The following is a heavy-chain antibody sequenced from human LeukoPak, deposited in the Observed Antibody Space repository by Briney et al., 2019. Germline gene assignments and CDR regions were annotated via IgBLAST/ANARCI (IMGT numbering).Heavy chain of an antibody. CDR1: GFTFSSYA. V-gene: IGHV3-23*01. CDR2: ISGSGGST. J-gene: IGHJ4*02. Sequence: GGSLRLSCAASGFTFSSYAMTWVRQAPGKGLEWVSAISGSGGSTYYADSVKGRFTISRDNSKNTLYLQMNSLRAEDTAVYYCAKDRRSQWLVQDYWGQGTLVTVSS. CDR3: AKDRRSQWLVQDY. D-gene: IGHD6-19*01.